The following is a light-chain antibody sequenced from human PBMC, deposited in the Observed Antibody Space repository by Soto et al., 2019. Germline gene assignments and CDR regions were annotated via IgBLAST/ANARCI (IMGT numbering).Light chain of an antibody. V-gene: IGLV2-8*01. CDR1: SSDIGGYTY. CDR3: SSIADSNSYV. Sequence: QSVLTQPPSASGSPGQSVTISCSGSSSDIGGYTYVSWYQHHPGKAPKLMIYEVSKRPSGVPDRFSGSKSGNTASLTVSGLQAEDEADYYCSSIADSNSYVFGNGTKVTVL. J-gene: IGLJ1*01. CDR2: EVS.